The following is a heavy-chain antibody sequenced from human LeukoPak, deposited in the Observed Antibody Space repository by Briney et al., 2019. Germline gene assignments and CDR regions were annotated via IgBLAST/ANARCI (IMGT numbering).Heavy chain of an antibody. J-gene: IGHJ4*02. V-gene: IGHV1-8*03. CDR2: MNPNSGNT. CDR1: GYTFTSYD. CDR3: ARGFMYRSGCWGY. Sequence: ASVKVSCTASGYTFTSYDINWVRQATGQGLEWMGWMNPNSGNTGYAQKFQGRVTITRNTSISTAYMELSSLRSEDTAVYYCARGFMYRSGCWGYWGQGTLVTVSS. D-gene: IGHD6-19*01.